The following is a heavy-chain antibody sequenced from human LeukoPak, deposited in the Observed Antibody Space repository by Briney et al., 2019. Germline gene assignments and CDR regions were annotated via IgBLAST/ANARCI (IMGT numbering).Heavy chain of an antibody. J-gene: IGHJ4*02. CDR1: GYTFTGFY. Sequence: ASVKVSCKTSGYTFTGFYMHWVRQAPGQGLEWMGWINPNSGDTNYAQKFDGRVTMTRDTSISTAYMELSRLRSDDTAVYYCVRVTPPSTYYDFWSTYYFDYWGQGTLVTVSS. D-gene: IGHD3-3*01. CDR3: VRVTPPSTYYDFWSTYYFDY. V-gene: IGHV1-2*02. CDR2: INPNSGDT.